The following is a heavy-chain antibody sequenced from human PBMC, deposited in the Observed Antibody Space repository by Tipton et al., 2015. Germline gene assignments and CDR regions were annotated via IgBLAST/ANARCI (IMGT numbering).Heavy chain of an antibody. CDR3: GRGVGY. V-gene: IGHV3-11*01. Sequence: GSLRLSCAASGFTFTNYDMNWIRQAPGKGLEWVSSIGRRGRTMYYADSVRGRFTISRDNTRNSLYLQMNSLRAEDTAVYYCGRGVGYWGQGTLVIVSS. J-gene: IGHJ4*02. CDR2: IGRRGRTM. CDR1: GFTFTNYD.